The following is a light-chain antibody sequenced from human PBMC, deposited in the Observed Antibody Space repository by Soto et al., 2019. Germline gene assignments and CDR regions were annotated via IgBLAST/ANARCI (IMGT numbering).Light chain of an antibody. J-gene: IGKJ1*01. CDR2: KAS. CDR1: QSISNY. Sequence: DIQMTQSPSTLSASVGDRVTITCRASQSISNYLNWCQQKPGKAPKLLIYKASTLKSGVPSRFSGSGSGTEFTLTISSLQPDDFATYYCQHYNSYSEAFGQGTKVDIK. CDR3: QHYNSYSEA. V-gene: IGKV1-5*03.